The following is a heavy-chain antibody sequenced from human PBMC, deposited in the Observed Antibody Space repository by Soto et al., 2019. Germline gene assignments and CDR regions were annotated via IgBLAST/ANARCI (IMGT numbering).Heavy chain of an antibody. CDR3: ARRPLLDYIRWCFDP. CDR1: GYTFTENQ. J-gene: IGHJ5*02. Sequence: GASVKVSCKASGYTFTENQIHWLRRAPGQRLQWLGRIDPKSGDTTFAPTFQGRVTMTRDTSTNTAYLELTRLTSDDTAIYYCARRPLLDYIRWCFDPWGLGTLVTVSS. V-gene: IGHV1-2*02. CDR2: IDPKSGDT. D-gene: IGHD2-21*01.